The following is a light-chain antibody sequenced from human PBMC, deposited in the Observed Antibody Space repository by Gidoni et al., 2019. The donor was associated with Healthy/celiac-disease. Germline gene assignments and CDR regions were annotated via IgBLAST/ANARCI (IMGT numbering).Light chain of an antibody. CDR1: QGISSW. Sequence: DIHMTHSPSSVSASVGERVTITCRASQGISSWLDWYQQKPGQAPKLLFYAASSLQSEIPSRFSGSGSGTDFTLTISRLQPEDFATYYWQQANSFPSAFGGGTKVEIK. CDR3: QQANSFPSA. J-gene: IGKJ4*01. CDR2: AAS. V-gene: IGKV1-12*02.